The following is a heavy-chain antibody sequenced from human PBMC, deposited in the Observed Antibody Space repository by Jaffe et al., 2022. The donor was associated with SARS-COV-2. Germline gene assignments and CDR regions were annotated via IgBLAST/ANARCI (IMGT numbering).Heavy chain of an antibody. CDR3: ATYGDYGGGDFDY. V-gene: IGHV3-30-3*01. Sequence: QVQLVESGGGVVQPGRSLRLSCAASGFTFSSYAMHWVRQAPGKGLEWVAVISYDGSNKYYADSVKGRFTISRDNSKNTLYLQMNSLRAEDTAVYYCATYGDYGGGDFDYWGQGTLVTVSS. CDR1: GFTFSSYA. CDR2: ISYDGSNK. J-gene: IGHJ4*02. D-gene: IGHD4-17*01.